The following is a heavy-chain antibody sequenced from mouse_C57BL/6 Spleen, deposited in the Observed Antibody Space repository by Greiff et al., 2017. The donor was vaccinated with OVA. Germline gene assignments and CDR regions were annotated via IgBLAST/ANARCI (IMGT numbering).Heavy chain of an antibody. J-gene: IGHJ2*01. CDR1: GYTFTSYW. CDR3: AKGEITTVVATGY. CDR2: INPSNGGT. V-gene: IGHV1-53*01. D-gene: IGHD1-1*01. Sequence: QVQLQQSGTELVKPGASVKLSCKASGYTFTSYWMHWVKQRPGQGLEWIGNINPSNGGTNYNEKFKSKATLTVDKSSSTAYMQLSSLTSEDSAVYYCAKGEITTVVATGYWGQGTTLTVSS.